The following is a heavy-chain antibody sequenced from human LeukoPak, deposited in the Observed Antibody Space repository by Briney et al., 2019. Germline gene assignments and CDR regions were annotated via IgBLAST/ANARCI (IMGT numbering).Heavy chain of an antibody. D-gene: IGHD3-22*01. V-gene: IGHV3-73*01. CDR2: IRSKDNNYAT. J-gene: IGHJ4*02. Sequence: GGSLKLSCAASGFIFSGSAIHWVRQASGQGLDWVGRIRSKDNNYATTYAASVNGRFTISRDDSKNTAYLQMDSLKTEDTAVYYCIRNHDSSGYYFDYWGQGTLVTVSS. CDR3: IRNHDSSGYYFDY. CDR1: GFIFSGSA.